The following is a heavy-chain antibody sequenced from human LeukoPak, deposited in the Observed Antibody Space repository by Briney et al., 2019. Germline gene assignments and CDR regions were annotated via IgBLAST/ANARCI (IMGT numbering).Heavy chain of an antibody. CDR3: ARGPTLVGIDDFDD. D-gene: IGHD2-2*03. CDR2: ISPSGSAI. J-gene: IGHJ4*02. CDR1: GFTFSNYE. Sequence: GGSLRLSCAVSGFTFSNYEMKWVRQAPGRGLEWVSYISPSGSAIYYADSVKGRFIISRDNAKNSLYLQMKSLRGDDTAVYYCARGPTLVGIDDFDDRGQGTLVTVSS. V-gene: IGHV3-48*03.